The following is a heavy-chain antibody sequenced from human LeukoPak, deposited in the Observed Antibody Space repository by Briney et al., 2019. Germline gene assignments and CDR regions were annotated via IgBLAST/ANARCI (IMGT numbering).Heavy chain of an antibody. V-gene: IGHV4-59*01. CDR1: SGSISSYY. CDR3: ARQGYSSGSYYFDY. Sequence: SETLSLXCTVSSGSISSYYWSWIRQPPGKGLEWIGHIYYSGNTNYNPSLKSRVTISVDTSKNQFSLKLSSVTAADTAVYYCARQGYSSGSYYFDYWGQGTLVTVSS. J-gene: IGHJ4*02. D-gene: IGHD6-19*01. CDR2: IYYSGNT.